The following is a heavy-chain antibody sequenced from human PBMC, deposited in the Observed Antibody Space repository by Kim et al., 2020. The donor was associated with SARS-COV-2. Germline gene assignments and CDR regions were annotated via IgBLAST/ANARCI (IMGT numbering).Heavy chain of an antibody. V-gene: IGHV1-46*01. CDR3: ARMAWDGIAARVRAFDY. J-gene: IGHJ4*02. D-gene: IGHD6-6*01. Sequence: QGRVTRTRDTSTSTVYMELSSLRSEDTAVYYCARMAWDGIAARVRAFDYWGQGTLVTVSS.